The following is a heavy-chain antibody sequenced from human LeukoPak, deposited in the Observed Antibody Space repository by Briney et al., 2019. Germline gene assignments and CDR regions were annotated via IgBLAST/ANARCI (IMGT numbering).Heavy chain of an antibody. V-gene: IGHV3-21*01. CDR2: ISSSGNAI. CDR3: ARQDVAWSDVYWFDP. D-gene: IGHD1-1*01. CDR1: GFTFSTYT. Sequence: GGSLRLSCAASGFTFSTYTMNWVRQAPGKGLEWGSSISSSGNAINHPHSVKGRHTTSRDHANNPLHPQMSSLRAEATAVYYCARQDVAWSDVYWFDPWGQGTLVTVSS. J-gene: IGHJ5*02.